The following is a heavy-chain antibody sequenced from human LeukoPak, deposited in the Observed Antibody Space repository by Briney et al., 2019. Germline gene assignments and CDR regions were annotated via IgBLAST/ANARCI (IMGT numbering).Heavy chain of an antibody. CDR1: GFTFSSYG. Sequence: GGSLRLSCAASGFTFSSYGMHWVRQAPGKGLEWVSSISSSSSYIYYADSVKGRFTISRDNAKNSLYLQMNSLRAEDTAVYYCARDRVDTAMVDPDAFDIWGQGTMVTVSS. V-gene: IGHV3-21*01. CDR3: ARDRVDTAMVDPDAFDI. CDR2: ISSSSSYI. J-gene: IGHJ3*02. D-gene: IGHD5-18*01.